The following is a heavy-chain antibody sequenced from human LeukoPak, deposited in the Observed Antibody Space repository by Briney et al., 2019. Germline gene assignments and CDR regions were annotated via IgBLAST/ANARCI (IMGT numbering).Heavy chain of an antibody. CDR1: EFSVGSNY. Sequence: GGSLRLSCAASEFSVGSNYMTWVRQAPGKGLECFSLIYSGGSTYYADSVKGRFTISRDNSKNTLYLQMNSLRAEDTAVYHCARGPSGYHNTGGQGTLVTVSS. J-gene: IGHJ4*02. D-gene: IGHD5-12*01. CDR2: IYSGGST. V-gene: IGHV3-66*01. CDR3: ARGPSGYHNT.